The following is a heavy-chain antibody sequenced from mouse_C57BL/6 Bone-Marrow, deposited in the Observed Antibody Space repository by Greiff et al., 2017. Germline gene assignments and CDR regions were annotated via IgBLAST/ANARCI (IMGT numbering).Heavy chain of an antibody. CDR2: IYPRSGNT. V-gene: IGHV1-81*01. CDR1: GYTFTSYG. CDR3: AGTTAPFAY. D-gene: IGHD1-2*01. Sequence: LVESGAELVRPGASVKLSCKASGYTFTSYGISWVKQRTGQGLEWIGEIYPRSGNTYYNEKFKGKATLTADKSSSTAYMELRSLTSEDSAVFFCAGTTAPFAYWGQGTLVTVSA. J-gene: IGHJ3*01.